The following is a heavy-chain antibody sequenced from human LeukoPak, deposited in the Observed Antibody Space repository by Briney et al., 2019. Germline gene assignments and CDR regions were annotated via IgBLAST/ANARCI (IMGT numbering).Heavy chain of an antibody. CDR3: ARAAVVVPAAITWFDP. Sequence: ASVKVSCKASGYTFTSYGISWVRQAPGQGLEWMGWINPKSGGTNYAQKFQGRVTMTRDTSISTAYMELSRLRSDDTAVYYCARAAVVVPAAITWFDPWGQGTLVTVSS. CDR1: GYTFTSYG. CDR2: INPKSGGT. J-gene: IGHJ5*02. V-gene: IGHV1-2*02. D-gene: IGHD2-2*02.